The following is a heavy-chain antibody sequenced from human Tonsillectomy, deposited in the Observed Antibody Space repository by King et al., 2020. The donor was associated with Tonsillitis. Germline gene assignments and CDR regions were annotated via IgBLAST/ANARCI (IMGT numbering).Heavy chain of an antibody. Sequence: QLVQSGAEVKKPGSSLKVSCKASGDTFSTSAINWVRQAPGQGLEWMGGIIPIFGAGNYAQRFQGRITITADESTSTAYMELSSLRSEDTAVYYCARSTPSPAVIRGLEDYHPGMDAGGQGTTVTVSS. CDR3: ARSTPSPAVIRGLEDYHPGMDA. CDR1: GDTFSTSA. V-gene: IGHV1-69*12. CDR2: IIPIFGAG. D-gene: IGHD1-1*01. J-gene: IGHJ6*02.